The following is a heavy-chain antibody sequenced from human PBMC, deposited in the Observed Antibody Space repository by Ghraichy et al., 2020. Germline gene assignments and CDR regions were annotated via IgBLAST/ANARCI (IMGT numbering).Heavy chain of an antibody. J-gene: IGHJ4*02. Sequence: GGSLRLSCVASGFTLSTYTMHWLRQAPGKGLEWVADISSDGSNIYYADSVKGRFTISRDNSKNTLYLQLNNLTTEDTAVYFCARPHSGSYYPFAFWGQGTLVTVSS. V-gene: IGHV3-30-3*01. CDR2: ISSDGSNI. D-gene: IGHD1-26*01. CDR1: GFTLSTYT. CDR3: ARPHSGSYYPFAF.